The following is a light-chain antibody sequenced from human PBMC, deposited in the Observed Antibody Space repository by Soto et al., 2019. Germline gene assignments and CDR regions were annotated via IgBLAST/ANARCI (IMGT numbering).Light chain of an antibody. CDR2: EVS. CDR1: SSDVGAYNY. Sequence: QSALTQPASVSGSPGQSITISCTGTSSDVGAYNYVSWFQQHPGKAPKLIIYEVSNRPSGVSNRFSGSKSGNTASLTISGLQAEDGADYYCSSFTRSSTLQFGGGTKVTVL. CDR3: SSFTRSSTLQ. J-gene: IGLJ3*02. V-gene: IGLV2-14*01.